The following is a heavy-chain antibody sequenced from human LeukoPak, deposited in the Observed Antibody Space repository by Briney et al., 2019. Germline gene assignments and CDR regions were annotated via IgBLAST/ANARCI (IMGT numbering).Heavy chain of an antibody. D-gene: IGHD6-13*01. Sequence: SETLSLTCAVSGYSISSGYYWGWIRQPPGKELEWIGSIYHRGSTYYNPSLKSRVTISLDKSKNQFSLKLSSVTAADTAVYYCARDSGGIAAAGTEWGQGTLVTVSS. CDR1: GYSISSGYY. CDR2: IYHRGST. J-gene: IGHJ4*02. CDR3: ARDSGGIAAAGTE. V-gene: IGHV4-38-2*02.